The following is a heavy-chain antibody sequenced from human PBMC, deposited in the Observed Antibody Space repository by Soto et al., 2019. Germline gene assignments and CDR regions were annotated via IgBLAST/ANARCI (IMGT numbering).Heavy chain of an antibody. J-gene: IGHJ4*02. CDR3: ATHYSGYSSDWYGLVPF. V-gene: IGHV3-48*03. CDR2: IHSSGNTI. Sequence: PGGSLRLSCAASGFTFSSYEMNWVRQAPGKGLERVSYIHSSGNTIYYADSVKGRFTVSRDNAKNSLYLQMNSLRAEDTAVYYCATHYSGYSSDWYGLVPFWGQGTQVTVSS. D-gene: IGHD6-19*01. CDR1: GFTFSSYE.